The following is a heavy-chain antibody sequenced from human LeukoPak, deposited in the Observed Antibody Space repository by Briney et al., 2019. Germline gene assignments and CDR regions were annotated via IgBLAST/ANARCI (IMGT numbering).Heavy chain of an antibody. J-gene: IGHJ4*02. V-gene: IGHV3-23*01. CDR2: ISGNGGST. CDR1: GFTFSSYG. CDR3: AKDLSPPEAYYFDY. Sequence: GGTLRLSCAASGFTFSSYGMSWVRQAPGKGLEWVSSISGNGGSTYHADSVKGRFTISRDNSKNTLYLQMNSLRAEDTAVYYCAKDLSPPEAYYFDYWGQGTLVPVSS.